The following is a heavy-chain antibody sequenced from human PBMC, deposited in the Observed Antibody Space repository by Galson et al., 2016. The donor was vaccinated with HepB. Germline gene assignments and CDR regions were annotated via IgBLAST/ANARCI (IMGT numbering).Heavy chain of an antibody. J-gene: IGHJ4*02. CDR1: GGSISSSSYY. D-gene: IGHD1-14*01. Sequence: SETLSLTCTVSGGSISSSSYYWGWIRQPPGKGLEWIGSIYYSGSTYYKPSLKSRVTISIDTSKNQFSLKLDSVTAADTAVYYCASRSRVLRTPDYWGQGTLVTVSS. CDR3: ASRSRVLRTPDY. CDR2: IYYSGST. V-gene: IGHV4-39*01.